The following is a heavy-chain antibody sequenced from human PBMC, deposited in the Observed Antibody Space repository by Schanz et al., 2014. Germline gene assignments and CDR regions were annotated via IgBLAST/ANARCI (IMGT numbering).Heavy chain of an antibody. CDR1: GFGFDDYA. V-gene: IGHV3-48*03. J-gene: IGHJ4*02. D-gene: IGHD2-15*01. CDR2: IISTGGTI. Sequence: EVQLVESGGGVVRPGGSLRLSCAASGFGFDDYAMSWVRQAPGKGLEWVSSIISTGGTIYYVDSVRGRFTISRDNAKNSIYLQMNNLTAEDTAVYYCARDRVVASSYFDYWGQGTLVTVSS. CDR3: ARDRVVASSYFDY.